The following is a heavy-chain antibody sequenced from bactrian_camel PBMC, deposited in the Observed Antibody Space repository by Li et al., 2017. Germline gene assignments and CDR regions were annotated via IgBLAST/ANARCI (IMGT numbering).Heavy chain of an antibody. CDR1: GFTFRLYS. D-gene: IGHD1*01. J-gene: IGHJ4*01. CDR3: AAVSRLYDAFPSIKERSYNY. CDR2: IDGALSRGTQDT. Sequence: VQLVESGGGLVQPGGSLRLSCAASGFTFRLYSMSWVRQAPGKNLEWVSTIDGALSRGTQDTFYANSVKGRFNISKDSAKNTVYLQMNNLKTEDTATYYCAAVSRLYDAFPSIKERSYNYWGQGTQVTVS. V-gene: IGHV3S31*01.